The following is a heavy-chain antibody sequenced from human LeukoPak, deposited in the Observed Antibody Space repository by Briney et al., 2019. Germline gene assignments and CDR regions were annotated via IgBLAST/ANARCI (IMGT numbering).Heavy chain of an antibody. CDR2: INHSGST. CDR1: GESFSGYY. Sequence: PSETLSLTCAVYGESFSGYYWSWIRQPPGKGLEWIGEINHSGSTNYNPSLKSRVTISVDTSKNQFSLKLSSVTAADTAVYYCARGGRINTNWGQGTLVTVSS. D-gene: IGHD2/OR15-2a*01. CDR3: ARGGRINTN. J-gene: IGHJ4*02. V-gene: IGHV4-34*01.